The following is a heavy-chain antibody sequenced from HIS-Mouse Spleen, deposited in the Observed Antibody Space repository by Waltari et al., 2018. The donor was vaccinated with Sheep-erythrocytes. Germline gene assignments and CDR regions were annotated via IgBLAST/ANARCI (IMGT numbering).Heavy chain of an antibody. CDR1: GGSISSGDYY. D-gene: IGHD7-27*01. V-gene: IGHV4-30-4*01. Sequence: QVQLQESGPGLVKPSQTLSLTCTVSGGSISSGDYYWSWIRQPPGKGLEWIGYIYYSGSSYYNPSLKSRVTISVDTSKNQFSLKLSSVTAADTAVYYCARALANWGSSFDYWGQGTLVTVSS. CDR3: ARALANWGSSFDY. CDR2: IYYSGSS. J-gene: IGHJ4*02.